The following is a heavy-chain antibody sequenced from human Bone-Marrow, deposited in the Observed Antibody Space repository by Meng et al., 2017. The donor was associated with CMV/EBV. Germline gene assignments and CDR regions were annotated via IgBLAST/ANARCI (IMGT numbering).Heavy chain of an antibody. J-gene: IGHJ4*02. Sequence: SETLSLTCTVSGGSISYYYWSWIRQSPGKGLEWIGYIYYSGSTYYNPSLKSRVTISVDTSKNRFSLKLSSVTAADTAVYYCARLTIFGVVIAFECWGQGTLVTVSS. CDR2: IYYSGST. D-gene: IGHD3-3*01. CDR1: GGSISYYY. V-gene: IGHV4-59*04. CDR3: ARLTIFGVVIAFEC.